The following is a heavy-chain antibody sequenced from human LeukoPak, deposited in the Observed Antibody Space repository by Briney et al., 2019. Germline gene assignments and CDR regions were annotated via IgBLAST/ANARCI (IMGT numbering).Heavy chain of an antibody. CDR1: GYTFTSYD. CDR2: MNPNSGNT. Sequence: ASVKVSCKASGYTFTSYDINWVRQATGQGLEWMGWMNPNSGNTGYAQKFQGRVTMTRNTSISTAYMELSSLRSDDTAVYYCARERGSYSQGILGYWGQGTLVTVSS. V-gene: IGHV1-8*01. J-gene: IGHJ4*02. D-gene: IGHD1-26*01. CDR3: ARERGSYSQGILGY.